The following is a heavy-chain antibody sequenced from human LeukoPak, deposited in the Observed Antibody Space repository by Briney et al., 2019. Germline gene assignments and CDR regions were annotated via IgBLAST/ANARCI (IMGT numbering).Heavy chain of an antibody. CDR1: GFTFSSYA. CDR2: IKQDGSKT. J-gene: IGHJ3*01. D-gene: IGHD4-23*01. V-gene: IGHV3-7*01. CDR3: VGGDAFDF. Sequence: GGSLRLSCAASGFTFSSYAMSWVRQAPGKGLEWVANIKQDGSKTYYVDSVKGRFTISRDNAKSLLFLQMNSLRAEDTALYYCVGGDAFDFWGQGTMVSVSS.